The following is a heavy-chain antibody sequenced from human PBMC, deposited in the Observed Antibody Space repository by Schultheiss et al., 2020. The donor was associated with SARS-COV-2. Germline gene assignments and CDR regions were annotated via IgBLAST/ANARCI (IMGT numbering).Heavy chain of an antibody. CDR2: IYTSGST. CDR3: ARGEGGDYANYGMDV. J-gene: IGHJ6*02. V-gene: IGHV4-61*02. D-gene: IGHD4-17*01. CDR1: GGSISSSSYY. Sequence: SETLSLTCTVSGGSISSSSYYWGWIRQPAGKGLEWIGRIYTSGSTNYNPSLKSRVTMSVDTSKNQFSLKLSSVTAADTAVYYCARGEGGDYANYGMDVWGQGTTVTVSS.